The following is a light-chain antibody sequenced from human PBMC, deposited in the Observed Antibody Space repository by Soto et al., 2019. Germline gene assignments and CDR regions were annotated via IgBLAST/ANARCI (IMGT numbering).Light chain of an antibody. CDR2: KAS. J-gene: IGKJ2*01. CDR1: QSISNL. V-gene: IGKV1-5*03. CDR3: QQYNTFSYT. Sequence: DIQMTQSPSTLSASVGDRVTITCRASQSISNLLAWYQQKPGKAPKLLIYKASSLESGVPSRFSGSRSGTVFTLTISSLQPDDLATYYCQQYNTFSYTFGQGTKLEIK.